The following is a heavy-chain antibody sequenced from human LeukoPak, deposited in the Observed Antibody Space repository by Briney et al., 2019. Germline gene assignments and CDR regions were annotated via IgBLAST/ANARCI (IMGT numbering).Heavy chain of an antibody. D-gene: IGHD4-17*01. CDR3: ARVGYGDYFGYYYYGMDV. CDR2: IYTSGST. V-gene: IGHV4-4*07. CDR1: GGSISSYY. Sequence: PSETLSLTCTVSGGSISSYYWSWIRQPAGKGLEWIGRIYTSGSTNYNPSLKSRVTMSVDTSKNQSSLKLSSVTAADTAVYYCARVGYGDYFGYYYYGMDVWGQGTTVTVSS. J-gene: IGHJ6*02.